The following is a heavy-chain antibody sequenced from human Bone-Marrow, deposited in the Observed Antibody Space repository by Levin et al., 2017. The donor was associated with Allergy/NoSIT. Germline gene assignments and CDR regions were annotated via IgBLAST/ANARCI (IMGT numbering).Heavy chain of an antibody. D-gene: IGHD2-15*01. J-gene: IGHJ4*02. CDR3: TRKANATFDY. CDR1: GYTFTAYY. V-gene: IGHV1-2*06. Sequence: PEASVKVSCKASGYTFTAYYIHWVRQFPGQGLEWMGRIGPGSGGTDYPQRSRGRVTMTRDTSINTVYMELNGLTSDDTAVYYCTRKANATFDYWGQGTLVTVSS. CDR2: IGPGSGGT.